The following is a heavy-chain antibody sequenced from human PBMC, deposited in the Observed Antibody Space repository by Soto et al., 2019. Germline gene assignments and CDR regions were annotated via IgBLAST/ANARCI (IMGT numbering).Heavy chain of an antibody. Sequence: ASVKVSCKASGYTFTSYDINWVRQATGQGLEWMGWMNPNSGNTGYAQKFQGRVTMTRNTSISTAYMELSSLRAEDTAVYYCAREEIVLVPAPTPYYYYYGMDVWG. V-gene: IGHV1-8*01. CDR2: MNPNSGNT. CDR1: GYTFTSYD. CDR3: AREEIVLVPAPTPYYYYYGMDV. D-gene: IGHD2-2*01. J-gene: IGHJ6*02.